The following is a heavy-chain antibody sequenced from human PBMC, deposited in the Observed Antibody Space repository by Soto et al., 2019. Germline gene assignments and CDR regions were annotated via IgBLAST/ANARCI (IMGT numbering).Heavy chain of an antibody. CDR2: INHSGST. Sequence: SETLSLTCAVYGGSFSGYYWSWIRQHPGKGLEWIGEINHSGSTNYNPSLKSRVTISVDTSKNQFSLKLSSVTAADTAVYYCARDIYGSGYNFDYWGQGTLVTVSS. CDR3: ARDIYGSGYNFDY. V-gene: IGHV4-34*01. J-gene: IGHJ4*02. D-gene: IGHD3-10*01. CDR1: GGSFSGYY.